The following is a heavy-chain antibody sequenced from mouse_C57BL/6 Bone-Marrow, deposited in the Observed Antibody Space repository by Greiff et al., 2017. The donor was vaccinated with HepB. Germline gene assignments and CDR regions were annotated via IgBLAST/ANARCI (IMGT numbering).Heavy chain of an antibody. CDR3: TTLSRAMDY. CDR1: GFNIKDDY. V-gene: IGHV14-4*01. CDR2: IDPENGDT. Sequence: DVQLRESGAELVRPGASVKLSCTASGFNIKDDYMHWVKQRPEQGLEWIGWIDPENGDTEYASKFQGKATITADTSSNTAYLQLSSLTSEDTAVYYCTTLSRAMDYWGQGTSVTVSS. J-gene: IGHJ4*01.